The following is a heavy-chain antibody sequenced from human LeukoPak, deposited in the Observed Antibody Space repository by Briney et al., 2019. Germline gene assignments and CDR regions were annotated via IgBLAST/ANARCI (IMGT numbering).Heavy chain of an antibody. CDR3: AKPRLYDILTGYYDY. J-gene: IGHJ4*02. D-gene: IGHD3-9*01. V-gene: IGHV3-30*18. CDR2: ISYDGSNK. Sequence: GRSLRLSCAASGFTFSNYGMHWVRQAPGEGLEWVAVISYDGSNKYYADSVKGRFTISRDNSKNTLYLQMNSLRAEDTAVYYCAKPRLYDILTGYYDYWGQGTLVTVSS. CDR1: GFTFSNYG.